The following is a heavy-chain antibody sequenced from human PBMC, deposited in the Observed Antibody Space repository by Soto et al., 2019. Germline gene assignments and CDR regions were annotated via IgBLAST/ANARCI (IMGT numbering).Heavy chain of an antibody. Sequence: GGSLRLSCAASGFTFSSYAMSWVRQAPGKGLEWVSAISGSGGSTYYADSVKGRFTISRDNSKNTLYLQMNSLRAEDTAVYDCAKDSWGEGSGSFDYWGQGTLVTVSS. V-gene: IGHV3-23*01. CDR3: AKDSWGEGSGSFDY. D-gene: IGHD1-26*01. J-gene: IGHJ4*02. CDR2: ISGSGGST. CDR1: GFTFSSYA.